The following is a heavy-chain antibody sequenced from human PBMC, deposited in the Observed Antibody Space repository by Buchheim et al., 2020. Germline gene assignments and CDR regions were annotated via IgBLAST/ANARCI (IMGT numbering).Heavy chain of an antibody. D-gene: IGHD2-21*01. Sequence: QVQLVESGGGVVQPGRSLRLSCAASGFTFSSYGMHWVRQAPGKGLEWVAVIWYDGSNKYYADSVKGRFTISRDNSKNTLYLQMNSLRAKDTAVYYCARESSYLYMDVWGKGTT. V-gene: IGHV3-33*01. CDR2: IWYDGSNK. J-gene: IGHJ6*03. CDR1: GFTFSSYG. CDR3: ARESSYLYMDV.